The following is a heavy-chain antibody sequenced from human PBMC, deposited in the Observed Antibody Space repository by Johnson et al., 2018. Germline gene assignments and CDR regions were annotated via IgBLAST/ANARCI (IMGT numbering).Heavy chain of an antibody. Sequence: QVQLQESGPGLVKPSETLSLTCSVSGGSTSSFYWSWIRQSPGKGLQWIGYIHHSGSTNYNPSLKSRLSMSVDTSKNQFSLKLNSVTAADTAVYYCARLDYGMDGWGQGTTVTVSS. CDR2: IHHSGST. V-gene: IGHV4-59*01. CDR3: ARLDYGMDG. J-gene: IGHJ6*02. CDR1: GGSTSSFY.